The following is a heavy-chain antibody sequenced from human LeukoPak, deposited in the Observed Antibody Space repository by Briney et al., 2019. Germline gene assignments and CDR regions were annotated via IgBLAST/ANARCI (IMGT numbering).Heavy chain of an antibody. J-gene: IGHJ4*02. V-gene: IGHV1-69*05. CDR2: IIPIFGTA. D-gene: IGHD2-2*01. CDR3: AKESCSSRCDFDY. CDR1: GGTFSSYA. Sequence: ASVKVSCKASGGTFSSYAISWVRQAPGQGLEWMGGIIPIFGTANYAQKFQGRVTITTDESTSTAYMELSSLRSEDTAVYYCAKESCSSRCDFDYWGQGTLVTVSS.